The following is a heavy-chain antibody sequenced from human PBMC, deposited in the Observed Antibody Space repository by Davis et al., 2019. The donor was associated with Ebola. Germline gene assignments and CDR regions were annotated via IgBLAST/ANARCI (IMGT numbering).Heavy chain of an antibody. CDR1: GYTFTSYG. V-gene: IGHV1-2*04. CDR2: INPNSGGT. D-gene: IGHD3-3*01. Sequence: AASVKVSCKASGYTFTSYGISWVRQAPGQGLEWMGWINPNSGGTNYAQKFQGWVTMTRDTSISTAYMELSRLRSDDTAVYYCARSSRVFGVVMFYGMDVWGQGTTVTVSS. J-gene: IGHJ6*02. CDR3: ARSSRVFGVVMFYGMDV.